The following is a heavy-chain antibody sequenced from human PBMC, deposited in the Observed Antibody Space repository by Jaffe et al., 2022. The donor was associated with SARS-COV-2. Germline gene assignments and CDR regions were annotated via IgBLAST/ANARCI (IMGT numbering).Heavy chain of an antibody. D-gene: IGHD6-13*01. V-gene: IGHV4-59*08. CDR1: GDSIGSYH. J-gene: IGHJ1*01. CDR2: ISRSRDT. Sequence: QVQLQESGPGLVKPWETLSLTCTVSGDSIGSYHWSWIRQSPGKELEWIGYISRSRDTNYNPSLKGRVTISVDTSEDQFSLDLTSLTAADTAVYYCARHFQTSADSGTWTGFFNLWGKGTLVTVSS. CDR3: ARHFQTSADSGTWTGFFNL.